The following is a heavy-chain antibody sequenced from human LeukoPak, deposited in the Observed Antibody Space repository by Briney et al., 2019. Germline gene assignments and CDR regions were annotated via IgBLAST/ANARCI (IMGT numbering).Heavy chain of an antibody. Sequence: ASVKVSRKASGYTFTSHDINWVRQATGQGLEWVGYINPNSGNTGYAQKFQGRVTLTRDTSINTAYMELTSLRSEDTAVYYCTRVPRESYSHWGQGTLVTVSS. CDR1: GYTFTSHD. CDR3: TRVPRESYSH. J-gene: IGHJ4*02. D-gene: IGHD1-26*01. V-gene: IGHV1-8*01. CDR2: INPNSGNT.